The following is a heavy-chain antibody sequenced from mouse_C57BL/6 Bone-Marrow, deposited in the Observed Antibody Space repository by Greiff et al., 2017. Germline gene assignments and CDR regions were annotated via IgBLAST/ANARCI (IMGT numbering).Heavy chain of an antibody. CDR3: ARSGLYYYGSSRFAY. J-gene: IGHJ3*01. CDR2: IFPGSGST. CDR1: GYTFTDYY. D-gene: IGHD1-1*01. Sequence: QVQLQQSGPELVKPGASVKISCKASGYTFTDYYINWVKQRPGQGLEWIGWIFPGSGSTYYNEKFKGKATLTVDKSSSTAYMLLSSLTSEDSAVYFCARSGLYYYGSSRFAYWGQGTLVTVSA. V-gene: IGHV1-75*01.